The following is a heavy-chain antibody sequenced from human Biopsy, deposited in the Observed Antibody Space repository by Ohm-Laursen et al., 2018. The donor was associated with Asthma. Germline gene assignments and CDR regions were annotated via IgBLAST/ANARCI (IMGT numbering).Heavy chain of an antibody. V-gene: IGHV3-30*03. CDR1: GFSFGSFG. CDR2: ISFDGCYE. CDR3: ASRGGDFWSGYYMDY. D-gene: IGHD3-3*01. J-gene: IGHJ4*02. Sequence: LRLSCAASGFSFGSFGMHWVRQVPGKGPEWVALISFDGCYEYYADSVKGRFTISRDNPMKRLYLQMSSLTAEDTAVYYCASRGGDFWSGYYMDYWGQGTLVTVSS.